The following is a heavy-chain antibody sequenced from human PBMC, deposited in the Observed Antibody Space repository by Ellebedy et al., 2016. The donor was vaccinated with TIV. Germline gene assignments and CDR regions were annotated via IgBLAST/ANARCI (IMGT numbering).Heavy chain of an antibody. Sequence: SETLSLTCTVSGYSISSGYYWGWIRQPPGKGLEWIGSIYYSGSTYYNPSLKSRVTISVDTSKNQFSLKLSSVTAADTAVYYCARDPGNYYSHYYYYYGMDVWGQGTTVTVSS. CDR2: IYYSGST. CDR3: ARDPGNYYSHYYYYYGMDV. J-gene: IGHJ6*02. V-gene: IGHV4-38-2*02. CDR1: GYSISSGYY. D-gene: IGHD3-22*01.